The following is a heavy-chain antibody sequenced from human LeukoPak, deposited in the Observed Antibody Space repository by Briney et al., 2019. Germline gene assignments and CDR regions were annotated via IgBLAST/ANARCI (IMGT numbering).Heavy chain of an antibody. V-gene: IGHV3-48*01. CDR3: ARVEVADSSGWFDGYYYYYMDV. CDR2: ISSSSSTI. CDR1: GFTFRSYS. J-gene: IGHJ6*03. Sequence: QSGGSLRLSCAVSGFTFRSYSMNWVRQAPRKGLEWVSYISSSSSTIYYADSVKGRFTISRDNAKNSLYLQMNSLRAEDTAVYYCARVEVADSSGWFDGYYYYYMDVWGKGTTVTVSS. D-gene: IGHD6-19*01.